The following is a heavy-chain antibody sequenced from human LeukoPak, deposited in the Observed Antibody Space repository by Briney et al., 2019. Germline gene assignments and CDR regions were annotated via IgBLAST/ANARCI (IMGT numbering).Heavy chain of an antibody. CDR1: GFTFSSYS. J-gene: IGHJ6*02. CDR2: ISSSSSYI. Sequence: GGSLRLSCAASGFTFSSYSMNGVRQAPGKGLEWVSSISSSSSYIYYADSVKGRFTISRDYANNSLYLQMHSLRAQDTAVYYFARDVVAATVDFYYGMDVWGQGTTVTVSS. V-gene: IGHV3-21*01. D-gene: IGHD2-15*01. CDR3: ARDVVAATVDFYYGMDV.